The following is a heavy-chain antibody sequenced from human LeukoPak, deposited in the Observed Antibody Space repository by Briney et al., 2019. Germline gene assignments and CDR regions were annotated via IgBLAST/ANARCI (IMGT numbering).Heavy chain of an antibody. J-gene: IGHJ4*02. CDR1: GFTFSSYG. D-gene: IGHD3-22*01. Sequence: GGSLRLSCAASGFTFSSYGMHWVRQAPGKGLEWVAFIRYDGSNKYYADSVKGRFTISIDNSKNTLYLQMNSLRAEDTAVYYCATSSATYYYDSSGYYSFDYWGQGTLVTVSS. CDR2: IRYDGSNK. V-gene: IGHV3-30*02. CDR3: ATSSATYYYDSSGYYSFDY.